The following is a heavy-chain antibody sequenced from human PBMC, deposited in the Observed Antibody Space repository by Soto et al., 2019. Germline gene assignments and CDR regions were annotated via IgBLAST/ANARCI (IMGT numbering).Heavy chain of an antibody. D-gene: IGHD6-13*01. CDR1: GYSFTSYW. Sequence: GESLKISCKGSGYSFTSYWIGWVRQMPGKGLEWMGIIYPGDSDTRYSPSFQGQVTISADKSSSTAYLQWSSLKASDTAMYYCATTSAAGKYYYGMDVWGQGTTVTVSS. V-gene: IGHV5-51*01. CDR2: IYPGDSDT. J-gene: IGHJ6*02. CDR3: ATTSAAGKYYYGMDV.